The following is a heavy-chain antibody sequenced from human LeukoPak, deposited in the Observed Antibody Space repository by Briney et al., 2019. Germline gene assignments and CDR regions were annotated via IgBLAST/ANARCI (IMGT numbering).Heavy chain of an antibody. V-gene: IGHV3-7*05. J-gene: IGHJ4*02. D-gene: IGHD4-17*01. Sequence: GRSLRLSCAASGFTLSRYWMSWVRQAPGKGLEWVANIKQDGSEKYYVDSVKGRFTISRDNAKNSLYLQMNSLRAEDTAVYYCARDRNRLTTVTTWSDYWGQGTLVTVSS. CDR2: IKQDGSEK. CDR1: GFTLSRYW. CDR3: ARDRNRLTTVTTWSDY.